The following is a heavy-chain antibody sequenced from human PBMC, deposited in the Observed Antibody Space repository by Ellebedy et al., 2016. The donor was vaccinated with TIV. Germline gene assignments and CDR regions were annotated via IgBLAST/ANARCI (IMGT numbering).Heavy chain of an antibody. J-gene: IGHJ6*02. Sequence: AASVKVSCKASENTFTDYYIHWVRQAPGQGLEWMGWINPHSGGTNPAEKFQGRVTMTRATSISTAYMELSTMGSDATAVYYCASRAADTVITRGYYYYGMDVWGQGTTVTVSS. V-gene: IGHV1-2*02. CDR3: ASRAADTVITRGYYYYGMDV. CDR2: INPHSGGT. CDR1: ENTFTDYY. D-gene: IGHD4-23*01.